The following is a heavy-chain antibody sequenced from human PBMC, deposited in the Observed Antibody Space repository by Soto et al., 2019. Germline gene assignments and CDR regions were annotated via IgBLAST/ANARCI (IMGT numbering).Heavy chain of an antibody. CDR1: GFTFSSYA. CDR3: ARSEYCSGGTCYSLSPYYFDY. D-gene: IGHD2-15*01. Sequence: GGSLRLSCAASGFTFSSYAMSWVRQAPGKGLEWVSSISGSGGSTYYADSVKGRFTISRDNSKNTLYLQMNSLRAEDTAVYYCARSEYCSGGTCYSLSPYYFDYWGQGTLVTVSS. J-gene: IGHJ4*02. CDR2: ISGSGGST. V-gene: IGHV3-23*01.